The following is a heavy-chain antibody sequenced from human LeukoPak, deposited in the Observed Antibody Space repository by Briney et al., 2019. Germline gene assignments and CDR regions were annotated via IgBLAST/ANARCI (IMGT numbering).Heavy chain of an antibody. CDR2: ISGSGGST. CDR3: AKSMGIFWSGYYPHY. J-gene: IGHJ4*02. CDR1: GFTFSSYA. V-gene: IGHV3-23*01. Sequence: PGGSLRLSCAASGFTFSSYAMSWVRQAPGKGLEWVSAISGSGGSTYYVDSVKGRFTISRDNSKNTLYLEMNSLRAEDTAVYYCAKSMGIFWSGYYPHYWGQGTLVTVSS. D-gene: IGHD3-3*01.